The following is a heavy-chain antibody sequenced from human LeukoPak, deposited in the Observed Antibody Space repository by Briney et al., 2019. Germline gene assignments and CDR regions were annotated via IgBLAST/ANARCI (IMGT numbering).Heavy chain of an antibody. CDR2: ISVYNGNT. Sequence: ASVKVSCKASRYTFTSYGISGVRQAPGQGLKWVGWISVYNGNTNYAQNLQGRVTMTTDTSATTAYMELRSLGSDDTAVYYCARVNYSGGYTYVYLDYWGQGTLVTVSS. V-gene: IGHV1-18*01. J-gene: IGHJ4*02. CDR3: ARVNYSGGYTYVYLDY. CDR1: RYTFTSYG. D-gene: IGHD5-18*01.